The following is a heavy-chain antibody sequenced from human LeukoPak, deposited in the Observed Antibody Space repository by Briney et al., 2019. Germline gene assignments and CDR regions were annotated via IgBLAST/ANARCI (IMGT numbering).Heavy chain of an antibody. Sequence: GGSLRLSCTASGFTFGDYAMTWVRQAPGKGLEWVSGINWNGGSTGYADSVKGRFTISRDNAKNSLYLQMNSLRAEDTALYYCARGRPSEFDPWGQGTLVTVSS. D-gene: IGHD3-10*01. J-gene: IGHJ5*02. CDR1: GFTFGDYA. CDR3: ARGRPSEFDP. V-gene: IGHV3-20*04. CDR2: INWNGGST.